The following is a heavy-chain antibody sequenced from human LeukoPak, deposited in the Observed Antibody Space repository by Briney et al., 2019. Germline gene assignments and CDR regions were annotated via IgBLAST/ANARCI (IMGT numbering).Heavy chain of an antibody. V-gene: IGHV4-59*01. J-gene: IGHJ3*02. Sequence: PSETLSLTCTVSGGSISSCYWSWIRQPPGKGLEWIGYIYYSGSTNYNPSLKSRVTISVDTSKNQFSLKLSSVTAADTAVYYCARTIQLERGDAFDIWGQGAMVTVSS. D-gene: IGHD1-1*01. CDR2: IYYSGST. CDR1: GGSISSCY. CDR3: ARTIQLERGDAFDI.